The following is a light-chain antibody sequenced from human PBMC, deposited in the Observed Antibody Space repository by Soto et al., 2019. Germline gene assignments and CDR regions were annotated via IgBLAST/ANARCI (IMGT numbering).Light chain of an antibody. Sequence: QSVLTQSPSASASLGASVKLTCTLSSGHISYAIAWHQQQPEKGPRYLMKINSDGSHNKGDGIPDRFSGSSSGVERYLTISSLQSEDEADYYCSSYAGSNNYVFGTGTKLTVL. V-gene: IGLV4-69*01. CDR2: INSDGSH. CDR1: SGHISYA. J-gene: IGLJ1*01. CDR3: SSYAGSNNYV.